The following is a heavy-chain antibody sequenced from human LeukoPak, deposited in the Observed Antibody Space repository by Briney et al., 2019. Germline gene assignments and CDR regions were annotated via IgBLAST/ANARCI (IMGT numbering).Heavy chain of an antibody. CDR3: AKRGVVIRVILVGFHKEAYYFDS. Sequence: GGSLRLSCAVSGITLSNYGMSWVRQAPGKGLEWVAGISDSGGITKYADSVKGGSTISRDNSKNTLYLQMNSLRAEETAVYFCAKRGVVIRVILVGFHKEAYYFDSWGQGALVTVSS. J-gene: IGHJ4*02. CDR1: GITLSNYG. CDR2: ISDSGGIT. D-gene: IGHD3-22*01. V-gene: IGHV3-23*01.